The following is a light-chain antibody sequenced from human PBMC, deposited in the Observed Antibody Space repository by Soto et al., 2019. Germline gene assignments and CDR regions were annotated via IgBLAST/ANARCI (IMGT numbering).Light chain of an antibody. V-gene: IGKV3-20*01. CDR3: QQYSSSPLT. Sequence: EIVLTQSPGTLSLSPGERATLSCRASQSVSSSYLAWYQQKPGQAPRLLIYGASSRATGIPDRFSGSGSGTDFTLTISRLEAEDFALYYCQQYSSSPLTFGGGTKVDIK. CDR1: QSVSSSY. CDR2: GAS. J-gene: IGKJ4*01.